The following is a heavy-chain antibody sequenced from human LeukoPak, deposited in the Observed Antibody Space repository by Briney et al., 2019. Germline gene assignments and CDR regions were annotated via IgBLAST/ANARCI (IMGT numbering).Heavy chain of an antibody. CDR3: ARDRRLEGCGGDCYPDY. D-gene: IGHD2-21*01. V-gene: IGHV4-61*02. J-gene: IGHJ4*02. CDR1: GGSISSGSHY. Sequence: SETLSLTCTVSGGSISSGSHYWSWIRQPAGKGLEWIGRIYTSGSTNYNPSLESRVTISVDTSRNQFSLKLSSVTAADTAVYYCARDRRLEGCGGDCYPDYWGQGTLVTVSS. CDR2: IYTSGST.